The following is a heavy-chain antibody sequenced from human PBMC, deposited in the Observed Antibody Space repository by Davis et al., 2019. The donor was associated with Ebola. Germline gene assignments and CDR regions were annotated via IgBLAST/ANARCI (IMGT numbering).Heavy chain of an antibody. Sequence: PGGSLRLSCAASGFTFSSYAMSWVRQAPGKGLEWVSAISGSGGSTYYADSVKGRFTISRDNAKNSLYLQMNSLRAEDTAVYYCARVLRFLEWLSHYYYYGMDVWGQGTTVTVSS. CDR2: ISGSGGST. J-gene: IGHJ6*02. CDR3: ARVLRFLEWLSHYYYYGMDV. D-gene: IGHD3-3*01. CDR1: GFTFSSYA. V-gene: IGHV3-23*01.